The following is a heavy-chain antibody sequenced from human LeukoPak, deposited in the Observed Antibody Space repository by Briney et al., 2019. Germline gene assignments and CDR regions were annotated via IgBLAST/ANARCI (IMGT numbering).Heavy chain of an antibody. V-gene: IGHV3-33*08. CDR3: ARGNGYSYGYVDY. D-gene: IGHD5-18*01. CDR2: IWYDGSNK. J-gene: IGHJ4*02. Sequence: AGGSLRLSCAASGFTFSTYAMHWVRQAPGKGLEWVAVIWYDGSNKYYADSVKGRFTISRDNSKNTLYLQMNSLRAEDTAVYYCARGNGYSYGYVDYWGQGTLVTVSS. CDR1: GFTFSTYA.